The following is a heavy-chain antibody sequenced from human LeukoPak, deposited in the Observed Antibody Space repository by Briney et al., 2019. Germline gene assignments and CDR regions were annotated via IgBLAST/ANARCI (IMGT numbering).Heavy chain of an antibody. CDR2: ISAYNGNT. CDR3: ARHQFSSGLDYYGMDV. CDR1: GYTFTSYG. Sequence: ASVEVSCKTSGYTFTSYGISWVRQAPGQGLEWMGWISAYNGNTNYAQKFQGRVTMTTDRPTSTAYMELRSLTSDDTAVYYCARHQFSSGLDYYGMDVWGQGTTVTVSS. D-gene: IGHD6-19*01. V-gene: IGHV1-18*01. J-gene: IGHJ6*02.